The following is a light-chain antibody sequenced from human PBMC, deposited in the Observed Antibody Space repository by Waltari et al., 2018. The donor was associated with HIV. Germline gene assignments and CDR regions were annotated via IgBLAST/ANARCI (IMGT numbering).Light chain of an antibody. J-gene: IGLJ1*01. V-gene: IGLV2-23*01. CDR1: SSDVGSYNL. Sequence: QSALTQPASVSGSPGQSITISCTGTSSDVGSYNLVSWYQHHPGKAPKVMIYEGSKRPSGVSNRLSGSKSGTTASLTIAGLQAEDEADDYCCSYTGSSTRRPYVFGTGTKVTVL. CDR2: EGS. CDR3: CSYTGSSTRRPYV.